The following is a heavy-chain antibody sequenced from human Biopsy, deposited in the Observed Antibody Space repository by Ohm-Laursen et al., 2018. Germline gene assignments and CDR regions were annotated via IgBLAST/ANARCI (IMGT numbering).Heavy chain of an antibody. CDR1: GGSVGSGTFH. Sequence: SDTLSLTCSVSGGSVGSGTFHWGWIRQPPGKGLEWIGHVYYTGNTNYNPSLKSRVTISMGMSKNQFSLRLSSVTAADTAVYYCVRQGGYFQNWGPGSQVAVSS. CDR3: VRQGGYFQN. D-gene: IGHD5-12*01. CDR2: VYYTGNT. J-gene: IGHJ1*01. V-gene: IGHV4-61*01.